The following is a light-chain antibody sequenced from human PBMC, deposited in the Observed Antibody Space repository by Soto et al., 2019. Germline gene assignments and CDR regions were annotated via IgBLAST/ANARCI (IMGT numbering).Light chain of an antibody. J-gene: IGLJ1*01. V-gene: IGLV2-14*01. CDR3: NSFTSSSTYV. CDR2: EVS. Sequence: QSALPQPASVSGSPGQSITLSCTGTNNDVGGYKYVSWYQQHPGKAPKLMMYEVSNRPSGVSNRFSGSKSGTTASLTIAGLQAEYEADYYCNSFTSSSTYVVGTGTELTVL. CDR1: NNDVGGYKY.